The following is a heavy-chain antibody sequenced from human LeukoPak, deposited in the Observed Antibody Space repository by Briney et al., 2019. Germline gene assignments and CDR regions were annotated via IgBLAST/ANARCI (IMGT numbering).Heavy chain of an antibody. J-gene: IGHJ5*02. Sequence: GASVKVSCKASGYTFTNYDINWVRQAPGQGLEWVGWMIPNTGNTGYAQKFQGRVTMTRDTSISTAYMELSSLRSDDTAIYYCARMYYDGSGRDGNWFDPWGQGTLVTVPS. CDR1: GYTFTNYD. CDR2: MIPNTGNT. V-gene: IGHV1-8*01. CDR3: ARMYYDGSGRDGNWFDP. D-gene: IGHD3-10*01.